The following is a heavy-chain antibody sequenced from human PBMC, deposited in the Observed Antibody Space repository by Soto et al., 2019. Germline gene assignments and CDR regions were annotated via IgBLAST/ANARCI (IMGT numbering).Heavy chain of an antibody. V-gene: IGHV3-30*18. D-gene: IGHD3-10*01. Sequence: QVQLVESGGGVVQPGRSLRLSCEASGFTFSSYGMHWVRQAPGKGLEWVAVISYDGSNKYYADSVKGRFTISRDNSKNTLYLQMNSLRAEDTAVYYCAKDGLRVVRPGTWFDPWGQGTLVTVSS. CDR1: GFTFSSYG. CDR3: AKDGLRVVRPGTWFDP. J-gene: IGHJ5*02. CDR2: ISYDGSNK.